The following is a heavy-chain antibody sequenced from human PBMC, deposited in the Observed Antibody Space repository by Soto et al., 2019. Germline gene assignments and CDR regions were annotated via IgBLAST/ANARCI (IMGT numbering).Heavy chain of an antibody. CDR2: MNPNSGNT. CDR3: ASDIKYGDYARCCAP. J-gene: IGHJ5*02. Sequence: QVQLVQSGAEVKKPGASVKVSCKASGYTFTSYDINWVRQATGQGLEYLGWMNPNSGNTGYVQKFQGRVTMTRDTPIRTADMGLSTLRSAATAVFYCASDIKYGDYARCCAPWSQESLVTFSS. CDR1: GYTFTSYD. V-gene: IGHV1-8*01. D-gene: IGHD4-17*01.